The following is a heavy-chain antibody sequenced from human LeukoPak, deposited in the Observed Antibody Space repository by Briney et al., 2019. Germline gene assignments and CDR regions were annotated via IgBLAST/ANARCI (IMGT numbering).Heavy chain of an antibody. J-gene: IGHJ3*02. CDR3: ARTDYYDRSGYPSASYAFDI. D-gene: IGHD3-22*01. CDR1: GYTFTSYG. CDR2: ISAYNGNT. Sequence: ASVKVSCKASGYTFTSYGISWVRQAPGQGLEWMGWISAYNGNTNYAQKLQGRVTMTTDTSTSTAYMELRSLRSDDTAVYYCARTDYYDRSGYPSASYAFDIWGQGTMVTVSS. V-gene: IGHV1-18*01.